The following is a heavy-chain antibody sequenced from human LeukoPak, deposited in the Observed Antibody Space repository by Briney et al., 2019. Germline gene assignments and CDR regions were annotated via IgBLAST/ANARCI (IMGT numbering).Heavy chain of an antibody. D-gene: IGHD6-13*01. CDR1: GFIFNNYW. CDR2: IRYDGSNK. J-gene: IGHJ4*02. V-gene: IGHV3-30*02. Sequence: GGSLRLSCAASGFIFNNYWISWVRQAPGKGLEGVAFIRYDGSNKYYADSVKGRFTISRDNSKNTLYLQMNSLRAEDTAVYYCAMGIAAADYYFDYWGQGTLVTVSS. CDR3: AMGIAAADYYFDY.